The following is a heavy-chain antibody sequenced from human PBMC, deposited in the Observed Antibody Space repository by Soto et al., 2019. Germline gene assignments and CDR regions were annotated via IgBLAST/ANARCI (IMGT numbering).Heavy chain of an antibody. Sequence: PSETLSLTCTVSGVSFSSYYWSWIRQPPGKGLEWIGYIHYSGSTSYNPSLKSRVTISVDTSKNHFSLKLSSVTAADTAVYYCARHRDSYGIFAYRGQGSLVTVSA. D-gene: IGHD5-18*01. J-gene: IGHJ4*02. CDR2: IHYSGST. CDR1: GVSFSSYY. V-gene: IGHV4-59*08. CDR3: ARHRDSYGIFAY.